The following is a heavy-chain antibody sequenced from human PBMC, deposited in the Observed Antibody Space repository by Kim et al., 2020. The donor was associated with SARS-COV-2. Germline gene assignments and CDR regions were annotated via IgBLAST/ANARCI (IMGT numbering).Heavy chain of an antibody. V-gene: IGHV3-13*02. CDR3: ARGNYGSGMSCYYYGMDV. Sequence: KGRFTISRENAKNSLYLQMNSLRAGDTAVYYCARGNYGSGMSCYYYGMDVWGQGTTVTVSS. J-gene: IGHJ6*02. D-gene: IGHD3-10*01.